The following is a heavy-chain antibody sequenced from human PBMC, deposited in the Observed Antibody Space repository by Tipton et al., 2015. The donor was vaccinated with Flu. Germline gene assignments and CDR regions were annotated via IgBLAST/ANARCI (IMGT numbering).Heavy chain of an antibody. CDR3: ARLEDIVIKFGTVV. Sequence: TLSLTCAVSGGPVSSDYWWSWVRQPPGKGLAWIGEVYDSGITNYNPTLKGRVTISLDKTKNQFSLKLTSATAADTATYYCARLEDIVIKFGTVVWGRGTPVTVSS. CDR2: VYDSGIT. V-gene: IGHV4-4*02. CDR1: GGPVSSDYW. D-gene: IGHD2-15*01. J-gene: IGHJ6*02.